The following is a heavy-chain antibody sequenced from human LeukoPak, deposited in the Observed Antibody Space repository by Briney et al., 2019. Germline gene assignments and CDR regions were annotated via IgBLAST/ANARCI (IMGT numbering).Heavy chain of an antibody. V-gene: IGHV4-39*07. CDR2: IYYSGNT. J-gene: IGHJ3*02. CDR1: GGSISSSSYY. CDR3: ARGLWFGEQDGFGI. Sequence: SETLSLTCTVSGGSISSSSYYWGWIRQPPGKGLEWIGSIYYSGNTYYNPSLKSRVTISVDTSKNQFSLKVTSVTAADTAVYFCARGLWFGEQDGFGIWGPGTVVTVAS. D-gene: IGHD3-10*01.